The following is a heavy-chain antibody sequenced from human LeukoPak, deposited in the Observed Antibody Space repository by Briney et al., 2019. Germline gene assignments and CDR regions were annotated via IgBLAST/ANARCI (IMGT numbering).Heavy chain of an antibody. D-gene: IGHD3-10*01. CDR2: ISYDGSNK. Sequence: QAGGSLRLSCAASGFTFSSYGMHWVRQAPGKGLEWVAVISYDGSNKYYADSVKGRFTISRDNSKNTLYLQMNSLRAEDTAVYYCAKSLWVRRTEGYFHYWGQGALVSVSS. CDR1: GFTFSSYG. J-gene: IGHJ1*01. CDR3: AKSLWVRRTEGYFHY. V-gene: IGHV3-30*18.